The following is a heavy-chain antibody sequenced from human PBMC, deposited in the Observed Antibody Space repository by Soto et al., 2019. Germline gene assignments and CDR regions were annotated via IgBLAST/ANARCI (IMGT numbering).Heavy chain of an antibody. D-gene: IGHD3-10*01. CDR1: GFTFSGYW. CDR3: VRAAARGDS. J-gene: IGHJ4*02. V-gene: IGHV3-74*01. CDR2: INSDGSST. Sequence: PGGSLRLSCAASGFTFSGYWMHWARQAPGKGLVWVSRINSDGSSTTYADSVKGRLTISRDNARNTLYLQMNSLRAEDTAVYYCVRAAARGDSWGQGTLVTVSS.